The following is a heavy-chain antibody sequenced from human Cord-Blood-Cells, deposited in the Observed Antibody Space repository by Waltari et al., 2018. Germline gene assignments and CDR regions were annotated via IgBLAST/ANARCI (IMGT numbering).Heavy chain of an antibody. D-gene: IGHD3-9*01. CDR3: ARDLGYDILTGYQNWFDP. V-gene: IGHV1-69*01. CDR1: GGTFSSYA. Sequence: QVQLVQSGAEVKKPGSSVKVSCKASGGTFSSYAISWVRQAPGQGLEWMGGIIPIFGTANYAQKFQGRVTITADESTSTAYMELSSLRSEDTAVYYCARDLGYDILTGYQNWFDPWGQGTLVTVSS. J-gene: IGHJ5*02. CDR2: IIPIFGTA.